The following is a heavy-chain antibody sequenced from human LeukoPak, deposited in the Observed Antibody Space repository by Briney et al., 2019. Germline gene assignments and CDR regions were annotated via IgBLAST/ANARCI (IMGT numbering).Heavy chain of an antibody. V-gene: IGHV4-61*01. CDR2: IFDSGTT. CDR3: ARDSMETEWRRGQTYYYGMDV. J-gene: IGHJ6*02. D-gene: IGHD3-3*01. CDR1: GVSVTSIIYY. Sequence: PSETLSLTCSVSGVSVTSIIYYWSWIRQAPGKGLEWIGYIFDSGTTAYNPSLKSRVTMSLDTSKNQFSLRLESVTAADTAVYFCARDSMETEWRRGQTYYYGMDVWGQGTTVTVSS.